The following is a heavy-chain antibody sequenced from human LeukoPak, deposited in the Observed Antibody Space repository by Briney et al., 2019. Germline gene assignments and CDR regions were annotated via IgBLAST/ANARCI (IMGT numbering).Heavy chain of an antibody. J-gene: IGHJ3*02. CDR3: AKDFGRDGYNSDAFDI. Sequence: GGSLRLSCAASGFTFSNFNMNWVRQAPGKGLEWFSSITGSSNYKYYVDSVKGRFTISRDNAKNSLYLQMNSLRAEDTALYYCAKDFGRDGYNSDAFDIWGQGTMVTVSS. CDR2: ITGSSNYK. CDR1: GFTFSNFN. D-gene: IGHD5-24*01. V-gene: IGHV3-21*04.